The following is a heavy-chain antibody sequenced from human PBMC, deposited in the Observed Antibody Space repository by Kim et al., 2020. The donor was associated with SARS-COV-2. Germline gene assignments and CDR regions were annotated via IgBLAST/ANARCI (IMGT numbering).Heavy chain of an antibody. D-gene: IGHD3-10*01. Sequence: GGSLRLSCAASGFAFSSYYFHWVRQAPGKGPVWVSRVNDDGSSTTYADSVKGRFTISRDNAKNTVYLQMNSLRVEDTAVYYCARDGSGVFDPWGQGTLVTVSS. V-gene: IGHV3-74*03. CDR3: ARDGSGVFDP. CDR2: VNDDGSST. CDR1: GFAFSSYY. J-gene: IGHJ5*02.